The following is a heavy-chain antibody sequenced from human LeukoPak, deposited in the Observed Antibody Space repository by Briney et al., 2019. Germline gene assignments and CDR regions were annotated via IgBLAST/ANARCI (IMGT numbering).Heavy chain of an antibody. CDR2: IRSNGGST. CDR1: GFTFSSYA. J-gene: IGHJ3*02. Sequence: QGGGCLRLSCAASGFTFSSYAMHWVRQAPGKGLEYVSGIRSNGGSTYYAHSVKGRFTISRDNSKNTLYLQMGSLRAEDMAVYYCARGQVGAINDAFDIWGQGTMAAVSS. CDR3: ARGQVGAINDAFDI. V-gene: IGHV3-64*01. D-gene: IGHD1-26*01.